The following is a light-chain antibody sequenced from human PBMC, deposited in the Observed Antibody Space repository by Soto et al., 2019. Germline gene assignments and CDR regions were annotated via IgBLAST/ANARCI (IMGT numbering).Light chain of an antibody. V-gene: IGKV3-20*01. CDR3: QQYNEWPPFT. CDR2: SAS. CDR1: SRVDAFY. Sequence: EIVLTQSPGTLSLSPGDRATLSCRASSRVDAFYVGWYQQKPGHPPRLLIYSASNRATGVPDRFSGGGSGTDFTLTINRLEPEDFAVYYCQQYNEWPPFTFGQGTRLEIK. J-gene: IGKJ5*01.